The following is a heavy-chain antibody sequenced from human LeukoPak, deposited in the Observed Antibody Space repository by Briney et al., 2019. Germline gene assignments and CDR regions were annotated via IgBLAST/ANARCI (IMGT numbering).Heavy chain of an antibody. V-gene: IGHV1-2*02. Sequence: GASVKVSCKASGYTFTGYYMHWVRQAPGQGLEWMGWINPNSGGTNYAQKFQGRVTMTRDTSISTAYMELSRLRSDDTAVYYCATTTKWELLYYFDYWGQGTLDTVSS. CDR2: INPNSGGT. D-gene: IGHD1-26*01. CDR1: GYTFTGYY. J-gene: IGHJ4*02. CDR3: ATTTKWELLYYFDY.